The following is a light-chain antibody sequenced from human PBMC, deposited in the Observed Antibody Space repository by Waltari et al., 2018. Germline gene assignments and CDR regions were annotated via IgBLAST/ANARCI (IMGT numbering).Light chain of an antibody. J-gene: IGLJ2*01. CDR1: SGHSSNA. CDR2: LNSDGSH. Sequence: QLVLTQSPSASASLGASVKPTCTLSSGHSSNALAWHQQQPEKGPRFLMKLNSDGSHSKGDGIPDRFSGSSSGAERYLTISSLQSEDEADYYCQTWGTVLFGGGTKLTVL. V-gene: IGLV4-69*01. CDR3: QTWGTVL.